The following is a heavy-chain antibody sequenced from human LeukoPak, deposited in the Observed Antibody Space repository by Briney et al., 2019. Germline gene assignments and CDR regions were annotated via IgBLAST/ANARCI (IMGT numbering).Heavy chain of an antibody. CDR1: GFSLSTSGVG. D-gene: IGHD3-10*01. V-gene: IGHV2-5*02. CDR2: IYWDDDK. Sequence: SGPTLVNPTQTLTLTCTFSGFSLSTSGVGVGWIRQPPGKALEWLALIYWDDDKRYSPSLKSRLTVTKDTSKNQVVLTMTNMDPVDTATYYCAHARETDSGNYWAPFFDYWGQGTLVTVSS. CDR3: AHARETDSGNYWAPFFDY. J-gene: IGHJ4*02.